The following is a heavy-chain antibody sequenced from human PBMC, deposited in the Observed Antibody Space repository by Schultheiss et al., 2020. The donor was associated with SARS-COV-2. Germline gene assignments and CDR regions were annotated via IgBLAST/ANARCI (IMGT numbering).Heavy chain of an antibody. CDR3: AKDRGGGSGWPGFKYYYYGMDV. CDR1: GFTFSSYA. D-gene: IGHD3/OR15-3a*01. V-gene: IGHV3-23*01. J-gene: IGHJ6*02. Sequence: GGSLRLSCAASGFTFSSYAMSWVRQAPGKGLEWVSAISGSGGSTYYADSVKGRFTISRDNSKNTLYLQMNSLRAEDTAVYYCAKDRGGGSGWPGFKYYYYGMDVWGQGTTVTVSS. CDR2: ISGSGGST.